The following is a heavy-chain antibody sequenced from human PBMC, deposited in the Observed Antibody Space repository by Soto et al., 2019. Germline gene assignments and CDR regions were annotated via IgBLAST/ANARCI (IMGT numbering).Heavy chain of an antibody. Sequence: GGSLRLSCAASEFTFSSYAMSWVRQAPGKGLEWVSAISGSGGSTYYADSVKGRFTISRDNSKNTLYLQMNSLRAEDTAVYYCAKDCGGDCYSSSSFDYWGQGTLVTVSS. D-gene: IGHD2-21*01. J-gene: IGHJ4*02. CDR3: AKDCGGDCYSSSSFDY. CDR1: EFTFSSYA. CDR2: ISGSGGST. V-gene: IGHV3-23*01.